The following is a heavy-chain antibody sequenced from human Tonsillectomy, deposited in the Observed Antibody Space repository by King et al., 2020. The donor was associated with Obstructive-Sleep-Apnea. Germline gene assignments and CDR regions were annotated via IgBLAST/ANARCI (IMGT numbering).Heavy chain of an antibody. Sequence: VQLVESGGGLVQPGRSLRLTCAASGFTFDDYAMHWVRQAPGKGLEWVSGISWNSGNIDYADSVRGRFTISRDNAKNCLYLQMNNLKAEDTALYYCGIPQLAGERQAFDIWGQGTMLIVSS. CDR2: ISWNSGNI. J-gene: IGHJ3*02. CDR3: GIPQLAGERQAFDI. D-gene: IGHD3-16*01. V-gene: IGHV3-9*01. CDR1: GFTFDDYA.